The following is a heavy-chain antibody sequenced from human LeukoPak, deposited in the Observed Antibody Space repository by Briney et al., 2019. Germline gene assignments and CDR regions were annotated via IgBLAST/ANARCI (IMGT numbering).Heavy chain of an antibody. V-gene: IGHV3-13*01. CDR2: IGTAGDT. D-gene: IGHD5-18*01. CDR1: GFTFSSYD. J-gene: IGHJ6*02. Sequence: GGSLRLSCAASGFTFSSYDMHWVRQATGKGLEWVSAIGTAGDTYYPGSVKGRFTISRENAKNSLYLQMNSLRAGDTAVYYCAIGYLAYYGMDVWGQGTTVTVSS. CDR3: AIGYLAYYGMDV.